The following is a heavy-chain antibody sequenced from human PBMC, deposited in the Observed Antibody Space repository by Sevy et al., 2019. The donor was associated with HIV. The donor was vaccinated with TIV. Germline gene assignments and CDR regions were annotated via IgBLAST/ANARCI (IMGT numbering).Heavy chain of an antibody. J-gene: IGHJ4*02. V-gene: IGHV3-30-3*01. CDR3: ARERAGATRHFDY. Sequence: GGSLRLSCAASGFTFSSYAMHWVRQAPGKVLEWVAVISYDGSNKYCADSVKGRFTISRDNSKNTLYLQMNSLRAEDTAVYYCARERAGATRHFDYWGQGTLVTVSS. CDR2: ISYDGSNK. CDR1: GFTFSSYA. D-gene: IGHD6-25*01.